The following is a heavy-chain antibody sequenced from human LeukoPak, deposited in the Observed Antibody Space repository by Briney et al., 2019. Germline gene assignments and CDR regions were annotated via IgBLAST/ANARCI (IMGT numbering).Heavy chain of an antibody. D-gene: IGHD2/OR15-2a*01. J-gene: IGHJ4*02. CDR1: GGSMSNIYY. V-gene: IGHV4-39*02. CDR2: IFYSGIT. CDR3: ARDLSRGSLDY. Sequence: SETLSLTCNVSGGSMSNIYYWGWIRQPPGKGLEWIGNIFYSGITYYNPSLRSRVTIAIDTSKSQFSLKLTSVTAADTAVYYCARDLSRGSLDYWGQGTLVTVSS.